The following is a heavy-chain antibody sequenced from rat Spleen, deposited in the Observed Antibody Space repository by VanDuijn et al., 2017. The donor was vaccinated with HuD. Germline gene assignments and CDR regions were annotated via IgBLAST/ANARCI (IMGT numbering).Heavy chain of an antibody. D-gene: IGHD1-2*01. CDR2: ISYDGSST. CDR1: GFTFSDYY. Sequence: EVQLVESDGGLVQPGRSLKLSCAASGFTFSDYYMAWVRQAPTKGLEWVATISYDGSSTYYRDSVKGRFTISRDNAKSTLYLQMNSLRSEDTATYYCSSYIDFAYWGQGTLVTVSS. J-gene: IGHJ3*01. V-gene: IGHV5-29*01. CDR3: SSYIDFAY.